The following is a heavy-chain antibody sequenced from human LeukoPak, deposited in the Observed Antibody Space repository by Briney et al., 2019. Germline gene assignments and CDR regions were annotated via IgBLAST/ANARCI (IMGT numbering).Heavy chain of an antibody. CDR1: GFTFSSYA. J-gene: IGHJ4*02. D-gene: IGHD6-19*01. V-gene: IGHV3-49*04. CDR2: IRRKAYDGTT. CDR3: TRPYSSGGYRLDY. Sequence: PGGSLRLSCAASGFTFSSYAMSWVRQAPGKRLEWVGFIRRKAYDGTTEYAASVKGRFTISRDDSKSIAYLQINSLKTEDTPVYYCTRPYSSGGYRLDYLGQGTLGTVSS.